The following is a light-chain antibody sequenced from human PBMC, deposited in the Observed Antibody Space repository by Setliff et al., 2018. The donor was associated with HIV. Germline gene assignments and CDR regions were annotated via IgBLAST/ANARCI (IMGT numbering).Light chain of an antibody. Sequence: QSVLTQPAPVSGSPGQSITVSCTDIDPYNSVSWYQQLPGKAPKLILYEVSVRPSGISHRFSGSKSGNTASLTVSGLQAEDEADYYCSSYAGSNNFRVFGTGTKVTVL. CDR1: IDPYNS. CDR2: EVS. V-gene: IGLV2-14*01. CDR3: SSYAGSNNFRV. J-gene: IGLJ1*01.